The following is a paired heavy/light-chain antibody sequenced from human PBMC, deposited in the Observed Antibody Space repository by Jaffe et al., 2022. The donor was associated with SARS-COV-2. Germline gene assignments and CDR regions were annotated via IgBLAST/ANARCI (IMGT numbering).Heavy chain of an antibody. D-gene: IGHD3-10*01. J-gene: IGHJ3*02. CDR2: IFHSATT. CDR3: ARQGDLKLWIGDFGTFDI. CDR1: GGSISSTTYY. Sequence: QLQLQESGPGLVKPSETLSLTCTVSGGSISSTTYYWGWIRQPPGKGLEWIGSIFHSATTYYNPSLKSRVTISVDTSKNQFSLDLNSVTAADTAVYYCARQGDLKLWIGDFGTFDICGRGTMVTVSS. V-gene: IGHV4-39*01.
Light chain of an antibody. V-gene: IGLV5-45*03. Sequence: QAVLAQPSSLSASPGASASLTCTLRSGINVGSYRIYWYQQKPGSPPQYLLRYKSDSDKQQGSGVPSRFSGSKDASTNAGILLISGLQSEDEADYYCMIWHSSASVFGGGTKLTVL. CDR2: YKSDSDK. J-gene: IGLJ2*01. CDR1: SGINVGSYR. CDR3: MIWHSSASV.